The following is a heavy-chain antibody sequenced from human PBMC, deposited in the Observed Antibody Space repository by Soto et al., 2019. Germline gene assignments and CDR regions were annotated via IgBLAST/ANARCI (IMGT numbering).Heavy chain of an antibody. D-gene: IGHD2-15*01. CDR3: LVCSGGSCPEYGMDV. Sequence: GGSLRLSCSASGFTFSSYAMHWVRQAPGKGLEYVSAISSNGGSTYYADSVKGRLTISRDNSKNTLYLQMSSLRAEDTAVYYCLVCSGGSCPEYGMDVWGQGTTVTVSS. CDR1: GFTFSSYA. J-gene: IGHJ6*02. V-gene: IGHV3-64D*06. CDR2: ISSNGGST.